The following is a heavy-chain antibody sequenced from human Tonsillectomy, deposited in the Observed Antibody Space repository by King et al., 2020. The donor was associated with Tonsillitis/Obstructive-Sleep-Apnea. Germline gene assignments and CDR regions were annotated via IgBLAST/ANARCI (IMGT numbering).Heavy chain of an antibody. CDR3: ERLAAAFCTSSGCSNFYYYRMDV. CDR2: IDPSDSYT. CDR1: GYSFPTYW. V-gene: IGHV5-10-1*03. Sequence: VQLVESGAEVKKPGESLRISCKGSGYSFPTYWISWVRQMPGIGLEWMGRIDPSDSYTNYSPSFQGHVTISADKSISTAYLQWSSLKASDTAMYYCERLAAAFCTSSGCSNFYYYRMDVWGQGTTVTVSS. D-gene: IGHD2-2*01. J-gene: IGHJ6*02.